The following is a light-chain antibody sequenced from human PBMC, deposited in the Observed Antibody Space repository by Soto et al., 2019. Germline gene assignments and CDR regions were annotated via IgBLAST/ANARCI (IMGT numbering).Light chain of an antibody. Sequence: QSVLTQPASVSGSPGQSITIFCTGTSSDVGSYNLVSWYQQHPGKAPKPMIYEVSKRPSGVSNRFSGSKSGNTASLTISGLQAEDEADYYCCSYAGSSTYVFGTGTKVTVL. V-gene: IGLV2-23*02. CDR1: SSDVGSYNL. CDR3: CSYAGSSTYV. J-gene: IGLJ1*01. CDR2: EVS.